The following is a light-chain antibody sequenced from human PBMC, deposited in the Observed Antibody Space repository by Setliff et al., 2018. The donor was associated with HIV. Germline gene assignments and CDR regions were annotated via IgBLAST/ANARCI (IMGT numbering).Light chain of an antibody. Sequence: QSALTQPPSVSGSPGQSITISCTGTSSDIGSYNYVTWYQQHPGKVPKLMIYDVTTRPSGVPDRFSGSRSGNTASQTISGLQSEEEADYYCSSFTGRLHVFGTGTKVTVL. V-gene: IGLV2-11*01. CDR3: SSFTGRLHV. J-gene: IGLJ1*01. CDR1: SSDIGSYNY. CDR2: DVT.